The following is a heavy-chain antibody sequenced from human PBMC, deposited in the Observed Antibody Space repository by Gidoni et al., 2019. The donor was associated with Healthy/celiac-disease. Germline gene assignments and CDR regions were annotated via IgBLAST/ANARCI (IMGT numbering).Heavy chain of an antibody. J-gene: IGHJ4*02. Sequence: EVQLLESGGGLVQPGGSLRLSCAASGFTFSSYAMSWVRQAPGKGLEWVSAISGSGGSTYYADSVKGRFTISRDNSKNTLYLQMNSLRAEDTAVSYYYDSSGSFDYWGQGTLVTVSS. V-gene: IGHV3-23*01. CDR2: ISGSGGST. CDR1: GFTFSSYA. D-gene: IGHD3-22*01. CDR3: YDSSGSFDY.